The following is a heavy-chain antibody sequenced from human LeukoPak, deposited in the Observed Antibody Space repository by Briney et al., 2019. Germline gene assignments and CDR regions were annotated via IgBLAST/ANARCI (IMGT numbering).Heavy chain of an antibody. Sequence: GGSLRLSCAASGFTFSDHAMHWVRQAPGRELQCVAAISYNGNGIHYAASVKGRFTISRDNSKNTLYLQMGSLRAEDMAVYYCARHSSSSYYYYYYMDVWGKGTTVTVSS. V-gene: IGHV3-64*02. CDR2: ISYNGNGI. D-gene: IGHD6-6*01. CDR1: GFTFSDHA. J-gene: IGHJ6*03. CDR3: ARHSSSSYYYYYYMDV.